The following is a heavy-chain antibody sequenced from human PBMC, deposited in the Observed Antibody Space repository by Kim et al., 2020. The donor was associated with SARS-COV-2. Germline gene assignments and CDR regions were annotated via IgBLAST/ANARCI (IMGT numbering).Heavy chain of an antibody. Sequence: QKFQGRVTMTRDTSISTAYMELSRLRSDDTAVYYCARGRIAVAGTDWFDPWGQGTLVTVSS. CDR3: ARGRIAVAGTDWFDP. J-gene: IGHJ5*02. D-gene: IGHD6-19*01. V-gene: IGHV1-2*02.